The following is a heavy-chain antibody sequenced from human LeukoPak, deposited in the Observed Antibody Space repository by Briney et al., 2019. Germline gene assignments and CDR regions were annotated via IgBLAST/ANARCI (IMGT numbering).Heavy chain of an antibody. CDR2: ICSSRRYI. J-gene: IGHJ6*04. CDR1: GFSWSIYD. D-gene: IGHD3-10*01. CDR3: AEHDITMIGGV. Sequence: PGGSLRLSCTASGFSWSIYDMNWVRQAPGKGLEWVSSICSSRRYIYYAHSEKRRFTISRDNAENSLFLQMHSLRSEHTAVYYCAEHDITMIGGVGCKGTTVLVSS. V-gene: IGHV3-21*01.